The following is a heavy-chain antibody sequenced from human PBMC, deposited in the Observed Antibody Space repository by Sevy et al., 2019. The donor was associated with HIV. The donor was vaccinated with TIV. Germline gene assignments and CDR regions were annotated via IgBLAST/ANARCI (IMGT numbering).Heavy chain of an antibody. D-gene: IGHD2-8*01. V-gene: IGHV3-30*02. J-gene: IGHJ6*02. CDR3: ARGRKTTQEWLEELDYYYGMDV. CDR1: GFRFSDYG. CDR2: IRYDGSNK. Sequence: GGSLRLSCAGSGFRFSDYGMHWVRQAPGKGLEWVAYIRYDGSNKYYGDSVRGRFTISRDNSKSTLYVQLNSLRAEDTAVYYCARGRKTTQEWLEELDYYYGMDVWGQGTSVTVSS.